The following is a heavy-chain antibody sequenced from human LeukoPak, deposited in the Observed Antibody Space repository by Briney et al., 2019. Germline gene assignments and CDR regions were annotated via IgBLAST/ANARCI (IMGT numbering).Heavy chain of an antibody. CDR3: AKGGYDYVEVGYFDY. CDR2: ISGSGGST. D-gene: IGHD5-12*01. V-gene: IGHV3-23*01. J-gene: IGHJ4*02. Sequence: GGSLRLSCAASGFTFSSYAMSWVRQAPGKGLGWVSAISGSGGSTYYADSVKGRFTISRDNTKNTLYLQMNSLRADDTAVYFCAKGGYDYVEVGYFDYWGQGTVVTVSS. CDR1: GFTFSSYA.